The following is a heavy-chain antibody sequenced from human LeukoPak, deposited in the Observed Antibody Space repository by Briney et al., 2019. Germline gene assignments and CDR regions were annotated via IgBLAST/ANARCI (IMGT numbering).Heavy chain of an antibody. Sequence: SETLSLTRTVSGGSISSYYWSWIRQPPGKGLEWIGYIYYSGSTNYNPSLKSRVTISVDTSKNQFSLKLSSVTAADTAVYYCARDGYCSSTSCRHDAFDIWGQGTMVTVSP. CDR1: GGSISSYY. CDR2: IYYSGST. J-gene: IGHJ3*02. D-gene: IGHD2-2*03. CDR3: ARDGYCSSTSCRHDAFDI. V-gene: IGHV4-59*01.